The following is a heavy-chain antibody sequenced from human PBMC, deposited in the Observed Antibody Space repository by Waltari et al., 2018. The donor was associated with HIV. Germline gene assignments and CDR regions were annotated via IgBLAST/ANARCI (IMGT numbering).Heavy chain of an antibody. D-gene: IGHD2-8*01. J-gene: IGHJ6*02. CDR1: RGSLKSPY. V-gene: IGHV4-59*11. CDR2: VYYSGTT. Sequence: QVQLQESGPGLVKPSETLSLTCNVSRGSLKSPYSNWIRQKPGKGLEWIGFVYYSGTTVYSPSLESRVTISVAPSRNQFSLRLRSATAADTATYYCARGNCAIGSCFAVAFPFDIWGPGTTVTV. CDR3: ARGNCAIGSCFAVAFPFDI.